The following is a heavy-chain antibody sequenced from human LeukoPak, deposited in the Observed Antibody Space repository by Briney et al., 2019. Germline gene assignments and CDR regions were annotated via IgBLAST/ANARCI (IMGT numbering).Heavy chain of an antibody. Sequence: SVKVSCKASGGTFSSYAISWVRQAPGQGLEWMGGIIPIFGTANYAQKFQGRATITTDESTSTAYMELSSLRSEDTAVYYCARDSTAYYYDSSGLRYWGQGTLVTVSS. D-gene: IGHD3-22*01. J-gene: IGHJ4*02. CDR2: IIPIFGTA. V-gene: IGHV1-69*05. CDR1: GGTFSSYA. CDR3: ARDSTAYYYDSSGLRY.